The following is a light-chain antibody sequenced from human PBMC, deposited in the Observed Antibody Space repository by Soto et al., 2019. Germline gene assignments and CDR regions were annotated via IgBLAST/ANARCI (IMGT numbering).Light chain of an antibody. CDR1: QSISSW. CDR2: KAS. V-gene: IGKV1-5*03. J-gene: IGKJ1*01. CDR3: QQCNSYPWT. Sequence: DIQMTQSPSTLSASVGDRVTITCRASQSISSWLAWYQQKPGKAPKLLIYKASSLESGVPSRFGGSGSGTEFTLTISSLQPDDFASYYCQQCNSYPWTFGQGTKVEIK.